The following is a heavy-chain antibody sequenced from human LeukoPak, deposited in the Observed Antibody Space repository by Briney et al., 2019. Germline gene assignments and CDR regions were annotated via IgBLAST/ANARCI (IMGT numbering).Heavy chain of an antibody. V-gene: IGHV3-66*01. D-gene: IGHD1-26*01. CDR1: EFTVSSNY. J-gene: IGHJ3*02. Sequence: PGGSLRLSCAASEFTVSSNYMIWVRQAPEKGLEWVSVIYSGGSTYYADSVKGRFTISRDNSKNTLYLQMNSLRAEDTAVYYCARGIVGALDAFDIWGQGTMVTVSS. CDR3: ARGIVGALDAFDI. CDR2: IYSGGST.